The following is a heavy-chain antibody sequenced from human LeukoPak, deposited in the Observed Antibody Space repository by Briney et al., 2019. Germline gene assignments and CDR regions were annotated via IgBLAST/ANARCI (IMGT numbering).Heavy chain of an antibody. V-gene: IGHV3-21*01. D-gene: IGHD6-19*01. J-gene: IGHJ4*02. CDR3: ASVVIAVAGTGFDY. CDR1: GFTFSSYG. Sequence: PGGSLRLSCAASGFTFSSYGMNWVRQAPGKGLEWVSSISSSSSYIYYADSVKGRFTISRDNAKNSLYLQMNSLRAEDTAVYYCASVVIAVAGTGFDYWGQGTLVTVSS. CDR2: ISSSSSYI.